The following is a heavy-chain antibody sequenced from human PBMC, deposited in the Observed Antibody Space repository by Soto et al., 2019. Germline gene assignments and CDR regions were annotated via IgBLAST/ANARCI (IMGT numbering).Heavy chain of an antibody. D-gene: IGHD4-17*01. J-gene: IGHJ6*01. CDR3: ARTSVGTTSYGMDV. Sequence: GASVKVSCKASGGTFSNYAISWVRQAPGQGLEWMGGIIPIFGTADFAQKFQGRVTITADKSTSTAYMELSSLRSEDTAVYYCARTSVGTTSYGMDVWGQGTTVTVSS. CDR1: GGTFSNYA. V-gene: IGHV1-69*06. CDR2: IIPIFGTA.